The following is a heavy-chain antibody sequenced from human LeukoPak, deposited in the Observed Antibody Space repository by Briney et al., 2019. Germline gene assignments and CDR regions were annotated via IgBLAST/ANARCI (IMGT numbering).Heavy chain of an antibody. CDR1: GFSFSSYY. CDR2: ISYDGSNK. CDR3: SGAYCSSTSCYTQLYYGMDV. D-gene: IGHD2-2*02. V-gene: IGHV3-30*04. J-gene: IGHJ6*02. Sequence: GGSPRLSCAASGFSFSSYYMSWVRQAPGKGLEWVAVISYDGSNKYYADSVKGRFTISRDNSKNTLYLQMNSLRAEDTAVYYCSGAYCSSTSCYTQLYYGMDVWGQGTTVTVSS.